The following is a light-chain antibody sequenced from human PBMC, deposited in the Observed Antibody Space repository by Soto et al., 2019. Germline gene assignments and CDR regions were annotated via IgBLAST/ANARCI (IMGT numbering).Light chain of an antibody. J-gene: IGKJ5*01. CDR1: QSISRY. V-gene: IGKV1-39*01. CDR3: QQYNDWPPT. Sequence: DIQMTQSPSSLSASVGDRVTMTFRASQSISRYLDCYQHKPGKAPKLLIYAASNLQSGVPSRFSGSGSGTEFTLTISSLQSEDFALYYCQQYNDWPPTFGQGTRLEIK. CDR2: AAS.